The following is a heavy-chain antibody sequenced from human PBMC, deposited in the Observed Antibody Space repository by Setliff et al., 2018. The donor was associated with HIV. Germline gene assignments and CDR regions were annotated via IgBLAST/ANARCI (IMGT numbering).Heavy chain of an antibody. CDR2: IRYDDTYK. CDR3: AKNVYRSPWSPLDY. J-gene: IGHJ4*02. D-gene: IGHD6-19*01. V-gene: IGHV3-30*02. Sequence: GGSLRLSCAASGFTFSSYGMHWVRQAPGEGLEWVAFIRYDDTYKYYVDSVKGRFTISRDNSKNTLYLQMNSLRPEDTAVYYCAKNVYRSPWSPLDYWGQGTLVTVSS. CDR1: GFTFSSYG.